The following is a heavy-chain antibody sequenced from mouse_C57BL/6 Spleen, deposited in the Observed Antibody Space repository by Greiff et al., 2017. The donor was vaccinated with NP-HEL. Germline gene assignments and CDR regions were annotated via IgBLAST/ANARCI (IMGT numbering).Heavy chain of an antibody. J-gene: IGHJ1*03. D-gene: IGHD1-2*01. V-gene: IGHV1-52*01. CDR2: IDPSDSET. CDR3: ARNDLQRRYFDV. CDR1: GYTFTSYW. Sequence: QVQLQQPGAELVRPGSSVKLSCKASGYTFTSYWMHWVKQRPIQGLEWIGNIDPSDSETHYNQKFKDKATLTVDKSSSTAYMQLSSLTSEDSAVYYCARNDLQRRYFDVWGTGTTVTVSS.